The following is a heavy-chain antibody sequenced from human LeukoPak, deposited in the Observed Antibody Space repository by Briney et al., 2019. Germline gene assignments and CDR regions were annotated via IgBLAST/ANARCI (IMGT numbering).Heavy chain of an antibody. CDR3: ARSWIHDFWSGLIKPRTYFDY. V-gene: IGHV1-8*01. CDR2: MNPNSGNT. Sequence: ASVKVSCKASGYTFTSYDINWVRQATGQGLEWMGWMNPNSGNTGYAQKVQGRVTMTRNTSISTAYMELSSLRSEDTAVYYCARSWIHDFWSGLIKPRTYFDYWGQGTLVTVSS. J-gene: IGHJ4*02. D-gene: IGHD3-3*01. CDR1: GYTFTSYD.